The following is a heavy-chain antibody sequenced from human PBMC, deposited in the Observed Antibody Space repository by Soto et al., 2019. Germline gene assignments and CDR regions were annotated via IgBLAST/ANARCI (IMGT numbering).Heavy chain of an antibody. CDR1: VFTFDNYA. J-gene: IGHJ5*02. CDR2: ISGSGGST. D-gene: IGHD2-8*02. CDR3: AKHQGLLVAGILTSNNWFDP. V-gene: IGHV3-23*01. Sequence: WGSLRVSCASSVFTFDNYAISWVRQAPGKGLDLVSAISGSGGSTYYADSVKGRFTISRDNSKNTLFLQMNSLRAEDTAVYHCAKHQGLLVAGILTSNNWFDPWGQGTMVTVSS.